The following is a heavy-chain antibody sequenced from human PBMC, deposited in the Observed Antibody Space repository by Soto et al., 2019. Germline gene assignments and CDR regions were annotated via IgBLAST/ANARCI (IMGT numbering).Heavy chain of an antibody. J-gene: IGHJ6*03. CDR3: ARGTYDILTGYYSYYYYYMDV. D-gene: IGHD3-9*01. V-gene: IGHV3-48*04. Sequence: PGGSLRLSCAASGFTFSDYSMNWVRQAPGEGLEWVSYVSGASDTIRYADSVKGRFTISRDNAKNSVYLQMNSLRAEDTAVYYCARGTYDILTGYYSYYYYYMDVWGKGTTVTVSS. CDR1: GFTFSDYS. CDR2: VSGASDTI.